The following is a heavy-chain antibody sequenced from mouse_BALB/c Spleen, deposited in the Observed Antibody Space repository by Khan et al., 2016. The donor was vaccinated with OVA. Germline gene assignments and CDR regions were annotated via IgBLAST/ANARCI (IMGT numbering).Heavy chain of an antibody. CDR1: GYTFSNYW. CDR3: ASDRIDY. Sequence: QVQLQQSGAELAKPGASVKMSCKASGYTFSNYWIHWVKQRPGQGLEWIGYINPSSGYTYYNQTFNDKATLTTDKSSSTAYMQLSSLTSEDSAVDYGASDRIDYWGQGTTLTVSS. J-gene: IGHJ2*01. CDR2: INPSSGYT. V-gene: IGHV1-7*01.